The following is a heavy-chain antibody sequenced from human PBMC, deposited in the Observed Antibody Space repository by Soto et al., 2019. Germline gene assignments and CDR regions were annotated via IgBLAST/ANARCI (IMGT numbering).Heavy chain of an antibody. CDR1: GGSFSGYF. V-gene: IGHV4-34*01. D-gene: IGHD3-16*01. J-gene: IGHJ4*02. CDR2: INHSGST. Sequence: QVQLQQWGAGLLKPSETLSLTCAVYGGSFSGYFWSWIRQPPGKGLEWIGAINHSGSTNYNPSLKSRVTISLDTSKNQCSLKLSSVTAADTAVYYCARGIGGTSYLLLHWGQETLVTVSS. CDR3: ARGIGGTSYLLLH.